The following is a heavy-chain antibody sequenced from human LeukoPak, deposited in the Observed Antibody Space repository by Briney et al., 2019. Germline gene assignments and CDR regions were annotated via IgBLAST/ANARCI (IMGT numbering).Heavy chain of an antibody. CDR1: GFTFTSYS. J-gene: IGHJ4*02. CDR3: ARLLSIAAVGFDY. Sequence: KPGGSLRLSRAASGFTFTSYSMNWVRQAPGKGLEWVSSISSSSSYIYYAGSVKGRFTISRDNDKNSLYLQMNRLRAEDTAVYYCARLLSIAAVGFDYWGQGTLVTVSS. V-gene: IGHV3-21*01. CDR2: ISSSSSYI. D-gene: IGHD6-13*01.